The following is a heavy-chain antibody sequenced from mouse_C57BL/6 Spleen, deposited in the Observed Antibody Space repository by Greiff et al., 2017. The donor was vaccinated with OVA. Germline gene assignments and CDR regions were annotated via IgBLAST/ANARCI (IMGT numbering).Heavy chain of an antibody. D-gene: IGHD1-1*01. J-gene: IGHJ1*03. CDR2: ISSGSSTI. Sequence: EVKLVESGGGLVKPGGSLKLSCAASGFTFSDYGMHWVRQAPEKGLEWVAYISSGSSTIYYADTVKGRFTISRDNAKNTLFLQTNSLRSEDTAMYCCARGIHYGSTWYFDVWGTGTTVTVSS. V-gene: IGHV5-17*01. CDR3: ARGIHYGSTWYFDV. CDR1: GFTFSDYG.